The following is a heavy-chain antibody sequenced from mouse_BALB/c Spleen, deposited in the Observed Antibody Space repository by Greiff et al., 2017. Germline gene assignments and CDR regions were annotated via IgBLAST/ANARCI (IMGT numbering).Heavy chain of an antibody. D-gene: IGHD1-1*01. J-gene: IGHJ1*01. CDR1: GFTFSSYG. V-gene: IGHV5-6*01. CDR3: ARHGTTVVAREWYIDV. CDR2: ISSGGSYT. Sequence: EVKVVESGGDLVKPGGSLKLSCAASGFTFSSYGMSWVRQTPDKGLEWVATISSGGSYTYEPDSVKGRFTISRANAKNSLYLQMIRLNSENTAMYSCARHGTTVVAREWYIDVWGAGTTVTVSS.